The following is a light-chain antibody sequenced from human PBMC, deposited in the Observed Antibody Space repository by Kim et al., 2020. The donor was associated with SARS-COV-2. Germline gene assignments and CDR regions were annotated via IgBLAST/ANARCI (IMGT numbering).Light chain of an antibody. CDR3: QHRRNWPIT. CDR2: DAS. V-gene: IGKV3-11*01. CDR1: QSVSYY. J-gene: IGKJ5*01. Sequence: PGERATLSCRASQSVSYYLAWYQQKPGQPPRLLFYDASNRATGTPARFSGSGSGTDFTLTISSLEPEDFAVYYCQHRRNWPITFGQGTRLEIK.